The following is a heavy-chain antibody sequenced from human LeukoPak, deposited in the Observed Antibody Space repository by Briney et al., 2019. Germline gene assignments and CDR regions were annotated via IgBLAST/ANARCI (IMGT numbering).Heavy chain of an antibody. CDR2: INHRGST. V-gene: IGHV4-34*01. CDR1: GGSFSGYY. J-gene: IGHJ4*02. D-gene: IGHD6-19*01. CDR3: ARVSGVYSSGWYRLGDFDY. Sequence: PSETLSLTCAVYGGSFSGYYWSWIRQPPGKGLEWIGEINHRGSTNYNPSLKSRVTISVDTSKNQFSLKLSSVTAADTAVYYCARVSGVYSSGWYRLGDFDYWGQGTLVTVSS.